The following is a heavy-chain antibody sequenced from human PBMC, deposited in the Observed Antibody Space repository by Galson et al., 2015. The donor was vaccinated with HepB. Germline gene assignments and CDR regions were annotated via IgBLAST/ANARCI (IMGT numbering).Heavy chain of an antibody. V-gene: IGHV1-69*13. Sequence: SVKVSCKASGGTFSSYAISWVRQAPGQGLEWMGGIIPIFGTANYAQKFQGRVTITADESTSTAYMELSSLRSEDTAVYYCARVDSSSSSRYYYYYYGMDVWGQGTTVTVSS. CDR3: ARVDSSSSSRYYYYYYGMDV. J-gene: IGHJ6*02. CDR1: GGTFSSYA. CDR2: IIPIFGTA. D-gene: IGHD6-6*01.